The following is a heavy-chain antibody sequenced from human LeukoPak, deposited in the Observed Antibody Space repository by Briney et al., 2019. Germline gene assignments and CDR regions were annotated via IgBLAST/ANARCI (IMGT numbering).Heavy chain of an antibody. Sequence: ASVKVSCKASGYTFTGYYMHWVRQAPGQGLEWMGRIIPILGIASYAQKFQGRVTITADKSTSTAYMELSSLRSEDTAVYYCARDTPPATVTTRWGQGTLVTVSS. CDR2: IIPILGIA. D-gene: IGHD4-17*01. V-gene: IGHV1-69*04. CDR1: GYTFTGYY. CDR3: ARDTPPATVTTR. J-gene: IGHJ4*02.